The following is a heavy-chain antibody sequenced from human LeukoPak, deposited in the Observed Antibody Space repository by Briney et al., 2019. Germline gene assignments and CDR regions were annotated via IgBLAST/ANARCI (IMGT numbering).Heavy chain of an antibody. CDR3: AKKVPANWGSYFDY. V-gene: IGHV3-23*01. J-gene: IGHJ4*02. Sequence: PGGSLRLSCAASGFTFSSYAMSWVRQAPGKGLEWVSAISGSADSTYSTDSVKGRFTISRDNSKNTLYLQMNSLRAEDTAVYYCAKKVPANWGSYFDYWGQGTLVTVSS. D-gene: IGHD7-27*01. CDR1: GFTFSSYA. CDR2: ISGSADST.